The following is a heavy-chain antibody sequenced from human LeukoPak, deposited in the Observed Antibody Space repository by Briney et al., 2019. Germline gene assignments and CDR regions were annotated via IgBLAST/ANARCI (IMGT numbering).Heavy chain of an antibody. CDR1: GFTFSSYS. CDR3: AKEDPIVSVGFDY. J-gene: IGHJ4*02. D-gene: IGHD2-15*01. V-gene: IGHV3-23*01. CDR2: ISGSGGNT. Sequence: GGSLRLSCAASGFTFSSYSMSWVRQAPGKGLEWISAISGSGGNTYYADSVKGRLTISRDNSKNTLFLQMNSLRVEDTAVYYCAKEDPIVSVGFDYWGQGTLVTVTS.